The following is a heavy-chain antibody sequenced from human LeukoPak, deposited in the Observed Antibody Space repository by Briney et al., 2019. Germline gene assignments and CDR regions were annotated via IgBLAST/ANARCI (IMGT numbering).Heavy chain of an antibody. Sequence: ASVKVSCKASGYTFTGYYMHWVGQAPGQGLEWMGWINPNSRGTNYAQKFQGRVTMTRDTSISTAYMELSRLRSDDTAVYYCARDFTHYDFWSGYSIRGSDYYMDVWGKGTTVTVSS. D-gene: IGHD3-3*01. CDR2: INPNSRGT. CDR3: ARDFTHYDFWSGYSIRGSDYYMDV. CDR1: GYTFTGYY. J-gene: IGHJ6*03. V-gene: IGHV1-2*02.